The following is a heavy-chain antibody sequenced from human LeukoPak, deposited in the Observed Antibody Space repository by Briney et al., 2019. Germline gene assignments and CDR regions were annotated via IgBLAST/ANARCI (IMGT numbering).Heavy chain of an antibody. CDR1: GGSFSGYY. D-gene: IGHD2-21*02. CDR3: ARGWQGRTAYYYYMDV. J-gene: IGHJ6*03. V-gene: IGHV4-34*01. Sequence: PETLSLTCAVYGGSFSGYYWSWIRQPPGKGLEWIGEINHSGSTNYNPSLKSRVTISVDTSKNQFSLKLSSVTAADTAVYYCARGWQGRTAYYYYMDVWGKGTTVTVSS. CDR2: INHSGST.